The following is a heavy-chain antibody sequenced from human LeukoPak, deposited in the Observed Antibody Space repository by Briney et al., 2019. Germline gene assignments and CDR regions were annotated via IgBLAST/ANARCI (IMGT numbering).Heavy chain of an antibody. Sequence: QRGGSLRLPCAASGFTVSSYGMTWVRLAPGKGLEWVSAFSATDGSTQYAESVKGRFTISRDNSKNNLYLQMNSLRDEDTAVYYCAKARIAAAGTGAFDVWGQGTMVTVSS. J-gene: IGHJ3*01. CDR3: AKARIAAAGTGAFDV. CDR1: GFTVSSYG. V-gene: IGHV3-23*01. D-gene: IGHD6-13*01. CDR2: FSATDGST.